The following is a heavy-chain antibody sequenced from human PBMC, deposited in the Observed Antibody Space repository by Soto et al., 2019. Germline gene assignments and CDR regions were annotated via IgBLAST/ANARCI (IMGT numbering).Heavy chain of an antibody. Sequence: PSETLSLTCAVYGGSFSCYSWTGLRQPPGKGLEWIGEINHSGTTDYNPALKSRVTMSADTSKNQFSLRMTSVTAADTAVYYCARARFDSWSHIYYGLDVWGQGTTVSVSS. CDR2: INHSGTT. D-gene: IGHD3-3*01. J-gene: IGHJ6*02. V-gene: IGHV4-34*01. CDR1: GGSFSCYS. CDR3: ARARFDSWSHIYYGLDV.